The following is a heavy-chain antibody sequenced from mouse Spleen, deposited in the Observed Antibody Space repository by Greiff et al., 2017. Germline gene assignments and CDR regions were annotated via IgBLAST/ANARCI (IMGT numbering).Heavy chain of an antibody. Sequence: QVHVKQPGAELVKPGASVKLSCKASGYTFTSYYMYWVKQRPGQGLEWIGGINPSNGGTNFNEKFKSKATLTVDKSSSTAYMQLSSLTSEDSAVYYCTRSLYYDYPWFAYWGQGTLVTVSA. D-gene: IGHD2-4*01. CDR1: GYTFTSYY. V-gene: IGHV1S81*02. CDR2: INPSNGGT. J-gene: IGHJ3*01. CDR3: TRSLYYDYPWFAY.